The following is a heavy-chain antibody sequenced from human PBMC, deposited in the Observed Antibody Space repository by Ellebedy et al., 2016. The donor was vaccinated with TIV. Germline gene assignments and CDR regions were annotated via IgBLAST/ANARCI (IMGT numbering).Heavy chain of an antibody. Sequence: GSLRLSXAASGFTFSNAWMSWVRQAPGKGLEWIGYTSHTGTTNYNPSLKSRVTISVDTSKTQFSLTLTSVTAADTAVYYCARDSWSEDRGYYYVWGQGTLVTVSS. CDR3: ARDSWSEDRGYYYV. CDR1: GFTFSNAW. J-gene: IGHJ4*02. V-gene: IGHV4-59*01. CDR2: TSHTGTT. D-gene: IGHD3-22*01.